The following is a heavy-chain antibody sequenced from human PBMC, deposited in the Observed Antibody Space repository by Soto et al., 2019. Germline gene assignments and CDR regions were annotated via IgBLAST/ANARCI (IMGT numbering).Heavy chain of an antibody. J-gene: IGHJ3*02. D-gene: IGHD3-22*01. Sequence: SETLSLTCAVSSGSISSGGYYWSWIRQHPGKGLEWIGYIYYSGSTYYNPSLKSRVTISVDTSKNQFSLKLSSVTAADTAVYYCARSDYYDSSGYWGAFDIWGQGTMVTVS. V-gene: IGHV4-31*11. CDR2: IYYSGST. CDR1: SGSISSGGYY. CDR3: ARSDYYDSSGYWGAFDI.